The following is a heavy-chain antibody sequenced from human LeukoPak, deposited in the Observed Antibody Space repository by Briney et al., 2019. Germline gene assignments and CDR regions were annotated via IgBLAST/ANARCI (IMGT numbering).Heavy chain of an antibody. CDR1: GGSISSNNW. CDR2: IYHSGSP. J-gene: IGHJ6*02. D-gene: IGHD2-2*01. V-gene: IGHV4-4*02. CDR3: ARVVPAARGGRYYYGMDV. Sequence: SETLSLTCAVSGGSISSNNWWGWVRQPPGKGLEWIGEIYHSGSPNYNPSLKSRVTISVDTSKNQFSLKLSSVTAADTAVYYCARVVPAARGGRYYYGMDVWGQGTTVTVSS.